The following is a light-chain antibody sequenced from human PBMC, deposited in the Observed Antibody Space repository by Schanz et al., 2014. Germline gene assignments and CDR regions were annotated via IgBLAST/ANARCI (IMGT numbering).Light chain of an antibody. V-gene: IGLV2-23*03. CDR3: CSYAGSSTFRV. J-gene: IGLJ2*01. Sequence: QSVLTQEASVSGTVGQKVTLSCTGNSNNVGSYAVGWYQQISHGAPKTVMFGNSLPSGIPDRFSGSKSGTTASLTISGLQAEDEADYYCCSYAGSSTFRVFGGGTKLTVL. CDR2: GN. CDR1: SNNVGSYA.